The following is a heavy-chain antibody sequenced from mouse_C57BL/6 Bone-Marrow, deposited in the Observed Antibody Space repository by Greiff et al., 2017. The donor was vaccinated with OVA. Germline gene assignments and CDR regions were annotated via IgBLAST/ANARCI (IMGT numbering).Heavy chain of an antibody. J-gene: IGHJ3*01. CDR1: GYSFTGYY. Sequence: VQLQQSGPELVKPGASVKISCKASGYSFTGYYMNWVKQSPEKSLEWIGEINPSTGGTTYNQKFKAKATLTVDKSSSTAYMQLKSLTSEDSAVYYCTRGGSIPFAYWGQGTGVTVSA. V-gene: IGHV1-42*01. D-gene: IGHD1-1*02. CDR3: TRGGSIPFAY. CDR2: INPSTGGT.